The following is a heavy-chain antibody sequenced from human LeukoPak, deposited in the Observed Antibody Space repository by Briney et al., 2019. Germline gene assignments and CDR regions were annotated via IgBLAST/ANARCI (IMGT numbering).Heavy chain of an antibody. V-gene: IGHV3-48*01. J-gene: IGHJ3*02. CDR2: ISSSSTI. Sequence: GGSLRLSCAASGFTFSSYSMNWVRQAPGKGLEWVSYISSSSTIYYADSVKGRFTISRDNAKNSLYLQMNSLRAEDTAVYYCARDHFDAFDIWGQGTMVTVSS. CDR1: GFTFSSYS. CDR3: ARDHFDAFDI.